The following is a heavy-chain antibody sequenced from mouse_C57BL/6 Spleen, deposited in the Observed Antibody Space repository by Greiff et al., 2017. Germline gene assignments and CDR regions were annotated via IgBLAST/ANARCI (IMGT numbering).Heavy chain of an antibody. D-gene: IGHD1-1*01. CDR2: INPSNGGT. CDR3: ARTPIYYYGSYYAMDY. V-gene: IGHV1-53*01. CDR1: GYTFTSYW. Sequence: VQLQQPGTELVKPGASVKLSCKASGYTFTSYWMHWVKQRPGQGLEWIGNINPSNGGTNYNEKFKSKATLTVDKSSSTAYMQLSSLTSEDSAVYYCARTPIYYYGSYYAMDYWGQGTSVTVSS. J-gene: IGHJ4*01.